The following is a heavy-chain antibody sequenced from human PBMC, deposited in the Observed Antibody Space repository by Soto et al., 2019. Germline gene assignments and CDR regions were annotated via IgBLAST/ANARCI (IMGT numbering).Heavy chain of an antibody. J-gene: IGHJ4*02. CDR1: GYXFTGYY. Sequence: GASVKVSCKASGYXFTGYYMHWVRQAPGQGLEWLAWFHPNRRGTNSAQKFQGWVTMTRDTSISTAYMELSRLRSDDTAVYYCARDARGDEAPMDYWGQGALVTVSS. CDR2: FHPNRRGT. D-gene: IGHD3-10*01. V-gene: IGHV1-2*04. CDR3: ARDARGDEAPMDY.